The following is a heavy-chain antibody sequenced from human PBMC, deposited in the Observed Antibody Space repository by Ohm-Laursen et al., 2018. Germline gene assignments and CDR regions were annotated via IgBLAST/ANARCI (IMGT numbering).Heavy chain of an antibody. CDR2: IYTGGST. CDR3: VGEGDGTSYQW. Sequence: SLRLSCAASGFIVSSTYMDWVRQAPGKGLEYVAVIYTGGSTDYADSVKGRFTISRDNSKSTLYLQMNSLRVEDTAVYYCVGEGDGTSYQWWGQGTLVTVSS. CDR1: GFIVSSTY. D-gene: IGHD2-21*02. J-gene: IGHJ4*01. V-gene: IGHV3-53*01.